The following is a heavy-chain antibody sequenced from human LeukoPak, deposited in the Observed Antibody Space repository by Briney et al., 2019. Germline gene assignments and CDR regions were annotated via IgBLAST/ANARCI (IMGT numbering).Heavy chain of an antibody. J-gene: IGHJ4*02. D-gene: IGHD3-22*01. Sequence: ASVKVSCKASGYTFTNYVMNWVRQAPGQGLEWMGWINTNTGNPTYAQGFTGRFVFSLDTSVSTAYLQISSLKAEDTAVYYCARVGYYDSRGYYYDPFYFDSWGQGTLVTVSS. V-gene: IGHV7-4-1*02. CDR1: GYTFTNYV. CDR2: INTNTGNP. CDR3: ARVGYYDSRGYYYDPFYFDS.